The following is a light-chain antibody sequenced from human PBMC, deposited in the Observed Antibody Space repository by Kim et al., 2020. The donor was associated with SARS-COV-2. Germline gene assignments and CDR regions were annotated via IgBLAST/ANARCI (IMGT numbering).Light chain of an antibody. J-gene: IGKJ5*01. V-gene: IGKV4-1*01. CDR1: QSLFYRSNNLNY. CDR2: WAS. Sequence: ATINCNSSQSLFYRSNNLNYLAWYQQKPGQPPKLLLYWASTRESGVPDRFSGSGSGTDFTLTISSLQAEDVAVYYCQQYDSTPITFGQGTRLEIK. CDR3: QQYDSTPIT.